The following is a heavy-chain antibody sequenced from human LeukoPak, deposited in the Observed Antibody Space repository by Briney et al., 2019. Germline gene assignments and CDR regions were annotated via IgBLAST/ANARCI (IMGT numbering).Heavy chain of an antibody. Sequence: GSLRLSCAASGFTFSSYDMHWVRQAPGKGLEWVAVISYDGSNNFYRDSVKGRFTISRDNSKNTLYLQMNSLRAEDTAVYFCARGGGSGWFNYFDFWGQGTLVTVSS. V-gene: IGHV3-30*03. CDR2: ISYDGSNN. CDR1: GFTFSSYD. CDR3: ARGGGSGWFNYFDF. D-gene: IGHD6-19*01. J-gene: IGHJ4*02.